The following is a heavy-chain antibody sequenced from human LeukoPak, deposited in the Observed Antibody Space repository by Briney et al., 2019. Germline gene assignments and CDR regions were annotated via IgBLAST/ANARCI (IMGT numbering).Heavy chain of an antibody. D-gene: IGHD3-22*01. CDR1: GGTFSSYA. Sequence: SVKVSCKASGGTFSSYAISWVRQAPGQGLEWMGGIIPIFGTANYAQKFQGRVTITADESTSTAYVELSSLRSEDTAVYYCAREMYYYDSSGSYGARFQHWGQGTLVTVSS. CDR3: AREMYYYDSSGSYGARFQH. CDR2: IIPIFGTA. V-gene: IGHV1-69*13. J-gene: IGHJ1*01.